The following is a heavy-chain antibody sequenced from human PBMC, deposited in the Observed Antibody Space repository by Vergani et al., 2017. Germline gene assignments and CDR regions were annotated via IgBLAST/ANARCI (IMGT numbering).Heavy chain of an antibody. J-gene: IGHJ4*02. V-gene: IGHV3-30*02. CDR2: IRYDGSNK. CDR3: AKLSNTVVTVDY. D-gene: IGHD4-23*01. Sequence: QVQLVESGGAVVQPGGSLRLSCAASGFTFSSYGMHWVRQAPGKGLEWVAFIRYDGSNKYYADSVKGRFTISRDNSKNTLYLQMNSLRAEDTAVYYCAKLSNTVVTVDYWGQGTLVTVSS. CDR1: GFTFSSYG.